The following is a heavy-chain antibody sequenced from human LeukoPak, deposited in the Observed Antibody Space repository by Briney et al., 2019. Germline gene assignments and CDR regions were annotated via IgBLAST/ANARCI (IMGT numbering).Heavy chain of an antibody. CDR3: ARDPPQAVATLYYYYGMDV. J-gene: IGHJ6*02. CDR1: GYTFTSYG. D-gene: IGHD5-12*01. CDR2: FSAYNGNT. V-gene: IGHV1-18*01. Sequence: ASVKVSRKASGYTFTSYGISWVRQAPGQGLGWMGWFSAYNGNTNYAQKLQGRVTMTTDTSTSTAYMELRSLRSDDTAVYYCARDPPQAVATLYYYYGMDVWGQGTTVTVSS.